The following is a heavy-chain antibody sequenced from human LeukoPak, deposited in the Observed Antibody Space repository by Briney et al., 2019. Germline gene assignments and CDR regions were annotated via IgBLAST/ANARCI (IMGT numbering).Heavy chain of an antibody. CDR1: GYTFTSYG. D-gene: IGHD2-2*01. Sequence: ASAMVSSKDSGYTFTSYGISWVRQAPGQGLEWMGWISAYNGNTNYAHKLQGRVTITTDTSTITASMELRSLRYADTAAYYCARDKVVVVPAAIRARWFDPWGQGTLVIVSS. V-gene: IGHV1-18*01. CDR3: ARDKVVVVPAAIRARWFDP. J-gene: IGHJ5*02. CDR2: ISAYNGNT.